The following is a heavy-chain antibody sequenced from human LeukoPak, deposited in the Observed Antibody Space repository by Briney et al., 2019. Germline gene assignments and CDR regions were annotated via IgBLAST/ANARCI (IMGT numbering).Heavy chain of an antibody. Sequence: ASLKVSCKASGYTFTGYYMHWVPQAPGQGLEWMGWINPNSDDTNYAQKFRGRVNMTRDTSISTAYMELSRLRSDDTAIYYCARGGFDYWGQGTLVTVSS. CDR2: INPNSDDT. CDR3: ARGGFDY. V-gene: IGHV1-2*02. J-gene: IGHJ4*02. CDR1: GYTFTGYY.